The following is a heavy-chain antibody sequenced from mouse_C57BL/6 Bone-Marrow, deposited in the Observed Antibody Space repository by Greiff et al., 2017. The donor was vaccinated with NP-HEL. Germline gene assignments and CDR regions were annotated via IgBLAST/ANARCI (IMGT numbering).Heavy chain of an antibody. Sequence: DVHLVESGPSLVRPSQTLSLTCTVTGFSINSDCYWIWIRQFPGNKLEYIGYKFYSGITYYNPYLESRTYITRDTSKNQFSLKLSSVTTEDTATYYCARDSLYGGAMDYWGQGTSVTVSS. V-gene: IGHV3-3*01. CDR2: KFYSGIT. D-gene: IGHD1-1*01. CDR3: ARDSLYGGAMDY. J-gene: IGHJ4*01. CDR1: GFSINSDCY.